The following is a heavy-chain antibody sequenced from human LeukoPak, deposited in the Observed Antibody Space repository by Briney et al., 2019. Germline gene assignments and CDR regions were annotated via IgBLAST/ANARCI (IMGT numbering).Heavy chain of an antibody. CDR3: ARRRLGYCSGGSCRVDY. CDR1: GGSISSSSYY. CDR2: IYHSGST. D-gene: IGHD2-15*01. Sequence: SETLSLTCTVSGGSISSSSYYWGWIRQPPGKGLEWIGSIYHSGSTYYNPSLKSRVTISVDTSKNQFSLKLSSVTAADTAVYYCARRRLGYCSGGSCRVDYWGQGTLVTVSS. J-gene: IGHJ4*02. V-gene: IGHV4-39*01.